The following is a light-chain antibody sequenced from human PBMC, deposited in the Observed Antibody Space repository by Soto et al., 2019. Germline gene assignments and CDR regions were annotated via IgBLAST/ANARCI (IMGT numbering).Light chain of an antibody. CDR2: DAY. CDR3: QQRHMWPIT. V-gene: IGKV3-11*01. Sequence: EFVLTQSAVRLSLSPGERATLSCVACQSVRGLLAWYQQKPGQAPRLLIYDAYNRATGIPPRFSGSGSGTDFTLTISSLEPEDSAVYYCQQRHMWPITFGQGTRLEI. CDR1: QSVRGL. J-gene: IGKJ5*01.